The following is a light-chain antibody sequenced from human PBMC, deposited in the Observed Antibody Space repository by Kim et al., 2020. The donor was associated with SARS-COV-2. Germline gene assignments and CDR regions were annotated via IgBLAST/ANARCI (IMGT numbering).Light chain of an antibody. Sequence: QAVCQGERPTHACRAIQNISFNLAWYQQKPGQAPRLLIHGAATRATGIPARFSGSGAGTEFTLTINSLQSEDFAVYHCQQYNNLFTFGQGTKLEI. CDR1: QNISFN. J-gene: IGKJ2*01. CDR3: QQYNNLFT. V-gene: IGKV3-15*01. CDR2: GAA.